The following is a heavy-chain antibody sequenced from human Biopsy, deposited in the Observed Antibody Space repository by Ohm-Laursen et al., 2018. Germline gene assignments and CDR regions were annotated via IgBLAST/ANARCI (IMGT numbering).Heavy chain of an antibody. Sequence: ASVKVSFKASGYSFTKYYINWVRQAPGQGLEWMGIINPTGGTTSYAEKFQGRVTLTRDTSTGTVYLELNSLIYEDTALYYCARDETGSSVFGPYYYGMDVWGQGTTVTVSS. V-gene: IGHV1-46*01. CDR2: INPTGGTT. J-gene: IGHJ6*02. D-gene: IGHD3-9*01. CDR3: ARDETGSSVFGPYYYGMDV. CDR1: GYSFTKYY.